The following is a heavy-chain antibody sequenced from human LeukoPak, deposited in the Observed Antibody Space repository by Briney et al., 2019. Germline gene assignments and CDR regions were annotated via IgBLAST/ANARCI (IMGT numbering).Heavy chain of an antibody. CDR2: IKQDGSEK. CDR3: ARPLLYYYGSETYFWFDP. J-gene: IGHJ5*02. Sequence: GGSLRLSCAASGFTFTTYWMGWVRQAPGKGLEWVASIKQDGSEKYYVDSVRGRFSISRDNDENSLYLQMNSLRADDTAFYYCARPLLYYYGSETYFWFDPWGQGTLVTVSS. V-gene: IGHV3-7*01. CDR1: GFTFTTYW. D-gene: IGHD3-10*01.